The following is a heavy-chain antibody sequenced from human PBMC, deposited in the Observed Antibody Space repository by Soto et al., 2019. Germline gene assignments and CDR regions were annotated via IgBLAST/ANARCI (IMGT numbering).Heavy chain of an antibody. V-gene: IGHV4-30-2*01. CDR1: GGSISSGGYS. CDR3: ARVAGYYDFWSGYYPHYYGMDV. D-gene: IGHD3-3*01. Sequence: QLQLQESGSGLVKPSQTLSLTCAVSGGSISSGGYSWSWIRQPPGKGLEWIGYIYHSGSTYYNPNLKSRVTISVDRSKNQFSLKLSSVTAADTAVYYCARVAGYYDFWSGYYPHYYGMDVWGQGTTVTVS. CDR2: IYHSGST. J-gene: IGHJ6*02.